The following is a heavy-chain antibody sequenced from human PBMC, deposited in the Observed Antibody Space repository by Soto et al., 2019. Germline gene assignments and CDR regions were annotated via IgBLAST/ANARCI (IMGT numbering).Heavy chain of an antibody. CDR1: GFTFNIYG. V-gene: IGHV3-30*18. Sequence: PGGSLSLSCAASGFTFNIYGMHWVSQAPDKGLEWVALISYDGSNQYYADSVKGRFTISRDNSKNTLFLQMNSLRADDTAVYYCAKDQASGQGSFDSWGQGALVTVSS. CDR3: AKDQASGQGSFDS. CDR2: ISYDGSNQ. J-gene: IGHJ4*02.